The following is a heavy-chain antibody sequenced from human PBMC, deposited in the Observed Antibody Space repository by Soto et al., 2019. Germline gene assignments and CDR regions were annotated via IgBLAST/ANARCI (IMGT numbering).Heavy chain of an antibody. Sequence: GASVKGSCKASGYTFTDYYLHWVRQAPGQGLEWMGWINPNSGGTNYAQKFQGRVSMTRDTSISTAYMELSRLRSDDTAVYDCARDFAPYWQQLGRYGMDVWGQGTTVTVSS. J-gene: IGHJ6*02. CDR2: INPNSGGT. CDR1: GYTFTDYY. CDR3: ARDFAPYWQQLGRYGMDV. V-gene: IGHV1-2*02. D-gene: IGHD6-13*01.